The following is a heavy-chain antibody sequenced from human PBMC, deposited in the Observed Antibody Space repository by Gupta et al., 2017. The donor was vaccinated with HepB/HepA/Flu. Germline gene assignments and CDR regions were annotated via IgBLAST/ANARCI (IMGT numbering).Heavy chain of an antibody. CDR1: GFTVSSNY. J-gene: IGHJ4*02. D-gene: IGHD6-19*01. CDR2: IYSGGST. Sequence: EVQLVESGGGLIQPGGSLRLSCAASGFTVSSNYMSWVRQAPGKGLEWVSVIYSGGSTYYADSVKGRFTISRDNSKNTLYLQMNSLRAEDTAVYYCARGLHSSGWNGLGYWGQGTLVTVSS. V-gene: IGHV3-53*01. CDR3: ARGLHSSGWNGLGY.